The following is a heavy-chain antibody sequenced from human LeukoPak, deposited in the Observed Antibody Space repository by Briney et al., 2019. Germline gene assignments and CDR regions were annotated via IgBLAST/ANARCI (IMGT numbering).Heavy chain of an antibody. J-gene: IGHJ6*03. CDR2: IIPIFGTA. D-gene: IGHD2-2*01. Sequence: GASVKVSCRASGYTFTSYGISWVRQAPGQGLEWMGGIIPIFGTANYAQKFQGRVTITADESTSTAYMELSGLRSEDTAVYYCARMDHSQDIVVVPAADYYYYYMDVWGKGTTVTVSS. CDR3: ARMDHSQDIVVVPAADYYYYYMDV. V-gene: IGHV1-69*13. CDR1: GYTFTSYG.